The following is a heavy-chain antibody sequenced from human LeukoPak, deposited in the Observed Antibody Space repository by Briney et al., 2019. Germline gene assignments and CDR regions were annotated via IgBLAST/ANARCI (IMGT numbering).Heavy chain of an antibody. CDR2: ISVGSNYI. V-gene: IGHV3-21*01. CDR3: ARLRRNSDRSGYYYYYDY. CDR1: GYTFSSYS. J-gene: IGHJ4*02. Sequence: KPGGSLRLSCAASGYTFSSYSMNWVRQAPGKGLEWVSSISVGSNYIYYADSVRGRFSISRDDARNSLYLQMDSLRGDDTAVYYCARLRRNSDRSGYYYYYDYWGQGTLVTVSS. D-gene: IGHD3-22*01.